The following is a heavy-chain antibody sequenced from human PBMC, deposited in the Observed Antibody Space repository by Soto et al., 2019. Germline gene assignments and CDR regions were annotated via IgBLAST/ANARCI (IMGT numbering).Heavy chain of an antibody. CDR3: ASRYCSSTSCYGYYGIDV. CDR1: GYSFTSYW. D-gene: IGHD2-2*01. CDR2: IDPSDSYT. J-gene: IGHJ6*02. Sequence: PGESLKISCKGSGYSFTSYWISWVRQMPGKGLEWMGRIDPSDSYTNYSPSFQGHVTISADKSISTAYLQWSSLKASDTAMYYCASRYCSSTSCYGYYGIDVWGQGTTVTVSS. V-gene: IGHV5-10-1*01.